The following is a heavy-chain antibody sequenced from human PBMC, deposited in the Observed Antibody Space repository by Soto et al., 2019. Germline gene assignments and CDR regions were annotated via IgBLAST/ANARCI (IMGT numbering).Heavy chain of an antibody. J-gene: IGHJ5*02. CDR3: AIGGGDIVLVPAANWFDP. CDR1: GGSISSGGYY. D-gene: IGHD2-2*01. CDR2: IYYSGST. Sequence: QVQLQESGPGLVKPSQTLSLTCTVSGGSISSGGYYWSWIRQHPGKGLEWIGYIYYSGSTYYNPPVKGPITRLVGTVKHPSSVKRRSVIAVAVACGFLAIGGGDIVLVPAANWFDPWGQGTLVTVSS. V-gene: IGHV4-31*01.